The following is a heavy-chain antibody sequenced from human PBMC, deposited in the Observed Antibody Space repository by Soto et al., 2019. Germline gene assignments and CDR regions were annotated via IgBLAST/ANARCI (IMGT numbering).Heavy chain of an antibody. J-gene: IGHJ4*02. V-gene: IGHV1-58*01. CDR3: AAEGNYYDSSGHHYFDY. CDR2: IVVGSGNT. Sequence: SVKVSCKASGFTFTSSAVQWVRQARGQRLEWIGWIVVGSGNTNYAQKFQERVTITRDMSTSTAYMELSSLRSEDTAVYYCAAEGNYYDSSGHHYFDYWGQGTLVTVSS. CDR1: GFTFTSSA. D-gene: IGHD3-22*01.